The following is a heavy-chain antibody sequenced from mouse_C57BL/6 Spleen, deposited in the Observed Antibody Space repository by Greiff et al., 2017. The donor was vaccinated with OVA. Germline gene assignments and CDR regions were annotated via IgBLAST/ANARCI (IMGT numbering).Heavy chain of an antibody. CDR2: IDPSDSYT. CDR3: ARSGYDGYVYYFDY. D-gene: IGHD2-3*01. CDR1: GYTFTSYW. J-gene: IGHJ2*01. V-gene: IGHV1-69*01. Sequence: QVQLQQPGAELVMPGASVKLSCKASGYTFTSYWMHWVKQRPGQGLEWIGEIDPSDSYTNYNQKFKGKSTLTVDKSSSTAYMQLSSLTSEDSAVYYCARSGYDGYVYYFDYWGQGTTLTVSS.